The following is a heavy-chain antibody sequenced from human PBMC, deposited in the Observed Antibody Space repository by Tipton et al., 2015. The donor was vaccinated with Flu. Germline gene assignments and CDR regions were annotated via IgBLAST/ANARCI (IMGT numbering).Heavy chain of an antibody. Sequence: TLSLTCAVSGYSISNGYYWGWIRQPPGKGLEWIGTVYHSGNTYYNPSLKSRVTISVDTSKNQFSVRLTAVTAADTAVYYCARLVWDGAFNVWGLGTMITVSS. D-gene: IGHD3-16*01. CDR1: GYSISNGYY. V-gene: IGHV4-38-2*01. CDR2: VYHSGNT. J-gene: IGHJ3*01. CDR3: ARLVWDGAFNV.